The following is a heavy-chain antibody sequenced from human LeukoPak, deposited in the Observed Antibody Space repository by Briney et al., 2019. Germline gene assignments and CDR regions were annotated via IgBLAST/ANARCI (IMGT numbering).Heavy chain of an antibody. CDR1: GGTFSSYA. CDR2: IIPIFGTA. V-gene: IGHV1-69*05. CDR3: AVGYSSSSNYYYYYMDV. D-gene: IGHD6-6*01. Sequence: RASVKVSCKASGGTFSSYAISWVRQAPGQGLEWMGGIIPIFGTANYAQKFQGRVTITTDESTRTAYMELSSLRSEDTAVYYCAVGYSSSSNYYYYYMDVWGKGTTVTVSS. J-gene: IGHJ6*03.